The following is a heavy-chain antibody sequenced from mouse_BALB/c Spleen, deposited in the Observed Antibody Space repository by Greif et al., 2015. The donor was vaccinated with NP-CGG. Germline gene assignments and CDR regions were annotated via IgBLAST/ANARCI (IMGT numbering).Heavy chain of an antibody. Sequence: EVKLEESGPELVKPGASMKISCKASGYSFTGYTMNWVKQSHGKNLEWIGLINPYNGGTSYNQKFKGKATLTVDKSSSTAYMELLSLTSEDSAVYYWAGGITTVPFFAYWRQGTLVTVSA. V-gene: IGHV1-18*01. J-gene: IGHJ3*01. CDR1: GYSFTGYT. CDR2: INPYNGGT. CDR3: AGGITTVPFFAY. D-gene: IGHD1-1*01.